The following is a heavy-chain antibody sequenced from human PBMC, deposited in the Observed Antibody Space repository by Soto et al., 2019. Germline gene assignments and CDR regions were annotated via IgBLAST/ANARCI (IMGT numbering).Heavy chain of an antibody. CDR1: GYTFTSYA. CDR2: INAGNGNT. D-gene: IGHD2-2*01. J-gene: IGHJ3*01. CDR3: ARDRPYCSSSVPGFDV. V-gene: IGHV1-3*01. Sequence: ASVKVSCRASGYTFTSYARHWVRQAPGQRLEWMGWINAGNGNTKYSQKFQGRVTITRDTSASTAYMELSSLRSEDTAVYYCARDRPYCSSSVPGFDVWGQGPIV.